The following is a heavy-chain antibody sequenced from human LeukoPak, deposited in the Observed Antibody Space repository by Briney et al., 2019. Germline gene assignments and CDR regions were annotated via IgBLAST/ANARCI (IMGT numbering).Heavy chain of an antibody. V-gene: IGHV4-59*01. Sequence: SETLSLTCTVSGGSISSYYWSWIRQPPGKGLEWIGYIYYSGSTNYNPSLQSRVTISIDTSKNQFSLKLRSVTAADTAVYYCATYHFRGDTHYFDYWSQGILVTVSS. CDR3: ATYHFRGDTHYFDY. J-gene: IGHJ4*02. CDR1: GGSISSYY. CDR2: IYYSGST. D-gene: IGHD3-10*02.